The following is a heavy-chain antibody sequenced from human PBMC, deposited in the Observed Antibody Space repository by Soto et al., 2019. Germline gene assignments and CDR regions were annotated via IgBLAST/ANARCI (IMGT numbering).Heavy chain of an antibody. V-gene: IGHV4-30-4*01. Sequence: PSETLSLTCTVSGGSISTVDYWWSWIRQSPDMGLEWIGHIYDGGRTYNNPSLESRVIMSVDTSKSQLSLTLSSVSAADTAVYYCARGPSGDKVDSWGQGTLVTVSS. J-gene: IGHJ5*01. CDR2: IYDGGRT. D-gene: IGHD7-27*01. CDR1: GGSISTVDYW. CDR3: ARGPSGDKVDS.